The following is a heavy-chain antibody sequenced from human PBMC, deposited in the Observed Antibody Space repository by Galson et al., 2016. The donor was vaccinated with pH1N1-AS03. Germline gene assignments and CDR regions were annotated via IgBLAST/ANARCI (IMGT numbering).Heavy chain of an antibody. D-gene: IGHD6-19*01. CDR3: ARDGPPQGISVAGSFDY. Sequence: SLRLSCAASGFPFSGYSMNWVRQAPGKGLEWVSFISTSSSSIYYADSVKGRFTISRDNAQNLLYLQMNSLRHEDTAVYYCARDGPPQGISVAGSFDYGGQGALVTFSS. CDR2: ISTSSSSI. CDR1: GFPFSGYS. J-gene: IGHJ4*02. V-gene: IGHV3-21*01.